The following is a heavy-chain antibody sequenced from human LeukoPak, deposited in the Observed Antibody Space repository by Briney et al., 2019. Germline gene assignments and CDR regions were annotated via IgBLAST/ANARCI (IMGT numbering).Heavy chain of an antibody. Sequence: ASVKVSCKASGGTFSSYAISWVRQAPGQGLEWMGRIIPILGIANYAQKFQGRVTITADKSTSTAYMELSGLTSGDTALYFCARDRWGWEIPSYWGQGTLVTVSS. D-gene: IGHD1-26*01. CDR2: IIPILGIA. CDR3: ARDRWGWEIPSY. J-gene: IGHJ4*02. CDR1: GGTFSSYA. V-gene: IGHV1-69*04.